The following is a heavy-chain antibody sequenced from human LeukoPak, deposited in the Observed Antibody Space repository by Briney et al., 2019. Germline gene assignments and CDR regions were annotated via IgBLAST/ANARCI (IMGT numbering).Heavy chain of an antibody. J-gene: IGHJ4*02. CDR1: GFTFSSYA. CDR3: AKGTYCSSTSCYRGDFDY. CDR2: ISGSGGST. D-gene: IGHD2-2*02. Sequence: GGSLRLSCAASGFTFSSYAMSWVRQAPGKGLEWVSAISGSGGSTYYADSAKGRFTISRDNSKNTLYLQMNSLRAEDTAVYYCAKGTYCSSTSCYRGDFDYWGQGTLVTVSS. V-gene: IGHV3-23*01.